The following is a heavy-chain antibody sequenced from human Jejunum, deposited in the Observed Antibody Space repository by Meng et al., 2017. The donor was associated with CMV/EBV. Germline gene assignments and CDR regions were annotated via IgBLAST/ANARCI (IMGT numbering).Heavy chain of an antibody. Sequence: QVQLQESGPGLGKPSETLSLTCSVSGGSMISYYWSWIRQPAGKGLEWIGHIYTSGSTNYSPSLKSRVTMSLDTAKNQFSLKVSSVTAADTAVYYCARLSKDGWSTFDYWGQGTLVTVSS. J-gene: IGHJ4*02. V-gene: IGHV4-4*07. D-gene: IGHD6-19*01. CDR3: ARLSKDGWSTFDY. CDR1: GGSMISYY. CDR2: IYTSGST.